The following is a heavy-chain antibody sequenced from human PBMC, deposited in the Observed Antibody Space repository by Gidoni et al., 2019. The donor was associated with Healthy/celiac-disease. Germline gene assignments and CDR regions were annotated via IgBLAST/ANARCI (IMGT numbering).Heavy chain of an antibody. Sequence: KGLEWIGYIYYSGSTNYNPSLKSRVTISVDTSKNQFSLKLSSVTAADTAVYYCASNPFAHDAFDIWGQGTMVTVSS. CDR2: IYYSGST. V-gene: IGHV4-59*08. J-gene: IGHJ3*02. CDR3: ASNPFAHDAFDI.